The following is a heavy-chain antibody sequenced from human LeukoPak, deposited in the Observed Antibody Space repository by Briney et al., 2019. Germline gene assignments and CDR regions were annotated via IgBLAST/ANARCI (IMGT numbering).Heavy chain of an antibody. CDR1: GFTFSSYW. CDR2: IKQDGSEK. CDR3: ARVLNHYYDSSGFDY. V-gene: IGHV3-7*01. Sequence: PGGSLRLSCAASGFTFSSYWMSWVRQAPGKGLEWVANIKQDGSEKYYADSVKGRFTISRDNSKNTLYLQMNSLRAEDTAVYYCARVLNHYYDSSGFDYWGQGTLVTVSS. D-gene: IGHD3-22*01. J-gene: IGHJ4*02.